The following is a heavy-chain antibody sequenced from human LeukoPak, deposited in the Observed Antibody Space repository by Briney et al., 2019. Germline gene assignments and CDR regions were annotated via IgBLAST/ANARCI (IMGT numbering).Heavy chain of an antibody. V-gene: IGHV1-3*01. CDR1: GYIFTTYA. J-gene: IGHJ5*02. CDR3: ARDRTYGDYEP. Sequence: ASVKVSCKTSGYIFTTYAIHWVRQAPRQRLEWMGWINAGNGNTKYSQKFQGRVTITRDTSASTAYMELSSLRSEDTAVYYCARDRTYGDYEPWGQGTLVTVSS. D-gene: IGHD4-17*01. CDR2: INAGNGNT.